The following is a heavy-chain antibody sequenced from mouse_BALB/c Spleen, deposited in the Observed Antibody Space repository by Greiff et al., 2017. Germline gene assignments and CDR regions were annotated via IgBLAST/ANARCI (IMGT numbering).Heavy chain of an antibody. V-gene: IGHV5-4*02. CDR2: ISDGGSYT. CDR1: GFTFSDYY. Sequence: VQLQQSGGGLVKPGGSLKLSCAASGFTFSDYYMYWVRQTPEKRLEWVATISDGGSYTYYPDSVKGRFTISRDNAKNNLYLQMNSLKSEDTAMYCCARDGNYWYFDVWGAGTTVTVSS. D-gene: IGHD2-1*01. CDR3: ARDGNYWYFDV. J-gene: IGHJ1*01.